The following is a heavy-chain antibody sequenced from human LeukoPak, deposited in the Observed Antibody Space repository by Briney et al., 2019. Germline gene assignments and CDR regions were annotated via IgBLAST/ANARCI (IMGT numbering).Heavy chain of an antibody. J-gene: IGHJ4*02. Sequence: QPGGSLRFSCAASGFTFSSYAMSWVRQAPGKGLEWVSAISGSGGSTYYADSVKGRFTISRDNSKNTLYLQMNSLRAEDTAVYYCAKCSPGDTAPGPDYWGQGTLVTVSS. D-gene: IGHD5-18*01. CDR1: GFTFSSYA. CDR2: ISGSGGST. CDR3: AKCSPGDTAPGPDY. V-gene: IGHV3-23*01.